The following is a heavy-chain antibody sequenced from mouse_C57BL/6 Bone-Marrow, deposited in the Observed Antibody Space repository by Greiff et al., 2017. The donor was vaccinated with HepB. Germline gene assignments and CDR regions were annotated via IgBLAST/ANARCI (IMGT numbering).Heavy chain of an antibody. Sequence: QVQLQQSGPELVKPGASVKISCKASGYAFSSSWMNWVKQRPGKGLEWIGRIYPGDGDTNYNGKFKGKATLTADKSSSTAYMQLSSLTSEDSAVYFCARETGYSNYAFDYWGQGTTLTVSS. J-gene: IGHJ2*01. CDR3: ARETGYSNYAFDY. CDR1: GYAFSSSW. D-gene: IGHD2-5*01. V-gene: IGHV1-82*01. CDR2: IYPGDGDT.